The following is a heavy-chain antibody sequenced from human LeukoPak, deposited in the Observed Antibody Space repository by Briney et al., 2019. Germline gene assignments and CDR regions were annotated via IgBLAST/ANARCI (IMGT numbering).Heavy chain of an antibody. CDR1: GGSFSGYY. CDR3: ARNFRPAGYYYMDI. Sequence: SETLPLTCAVYGGSFSGYYWSWIRQPPGKGLEWIGEINHSGSTNYNPSLKSRVTISVDTSKNQFSLKLSSVTAADTAVYYCARNFRPAGYYYMDIWGKGTTVTVSS. D-gene: IGHD2/OR15-2a*01. V-gene: IGHV4-34*01. J-gene: IGHJ6*03. CDR2: INHSGST.